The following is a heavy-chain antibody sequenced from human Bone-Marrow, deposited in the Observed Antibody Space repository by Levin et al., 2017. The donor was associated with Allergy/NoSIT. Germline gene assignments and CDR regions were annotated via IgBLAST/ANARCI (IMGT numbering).Heavy chain of an antibody. V-gene: IGHV3-23*01. D-gene: IGHD3-9*01. CDR3: AKDTGYFDWLGWFDP. CDR2: ISGSGGST. J-gene: IGHJ5*02. CDR1: GFTFSSYA. Sequence: AGGSLRLSCAASGFTFSSYAMSWVRQAPGKGLEWVSAISGSGGSTYYADSVKGRFTISRDNSKNTLYLQMNSLRAEDTAVYYCAKDTGYFDWLGWFDPWGQGTLVTVSS.